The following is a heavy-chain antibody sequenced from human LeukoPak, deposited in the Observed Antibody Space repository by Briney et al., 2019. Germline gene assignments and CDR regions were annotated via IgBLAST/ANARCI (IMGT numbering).Heavy chain of an antibody. CDR3: ARDVGSEDLRAARGRGDAFDI. CDR1: GYTFTGYY. D-gene: IGHD2-15*01. CDR2: INPNSGGT. J-gene: IGHJ3*02. Sequence: GASVKVSCKASGYTFTGYYMHWVRQAPGQGLEWMGWINPNSGGTNYAQKFQGRVTMTRDTSISTAYMELSRLRSDDTAVYYCARDVGSEDLRAARGRGDAFDIWGQGTMVTVSS. V-gene: IGHV1-2*02.